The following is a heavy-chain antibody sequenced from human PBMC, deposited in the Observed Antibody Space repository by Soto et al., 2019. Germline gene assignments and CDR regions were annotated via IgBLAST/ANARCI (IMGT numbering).Heavy chain of an antibody. Sequence: EVQLVESGGGLVQPGGSLRLSCAASGVTVSSNYMSWVRQAPGKGLEWVSVIYSGGSTYYADSVKGRCPISRDNSKTTMYLQMNSLRAEDTAVYYCARHGYNYGGGYFDYWGQGTLVTVSS. CDR3: ARHGYNYGGGYFDY. CDR1: GVTVSSNY. J-gene: IGHJ4*02. CDR2: IYSGGST. D-gene: IGHD5-18*01. V-gene: IGHV3-66*04.